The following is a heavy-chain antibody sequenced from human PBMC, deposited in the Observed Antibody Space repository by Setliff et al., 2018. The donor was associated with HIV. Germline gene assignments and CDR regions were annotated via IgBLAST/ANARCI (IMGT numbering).Heavy chain of an antibody. V-gene: IGHV4-34*01. CDR3: ARRLQFLEFLHGVGGLDV. J-gene: IGHJ6*02. CDR2: INHSGKT. D-gene: IGHD3-3*01. Sequence: PSETLSLTCAVYGGSFSNYYWSWIRQPPGKGPEWIGEINHSGKTDYNPSLKNRVTISVDTSKNQFSLKVNSVTAADTAVYYCARRLQFLEFLHGVGGLDVWGQGTTVTVSS. CDR1: GGSFSNYY.